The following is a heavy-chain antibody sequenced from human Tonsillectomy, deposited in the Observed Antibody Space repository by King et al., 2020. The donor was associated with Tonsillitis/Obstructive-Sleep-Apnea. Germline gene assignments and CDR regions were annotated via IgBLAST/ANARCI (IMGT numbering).Heavy chain of an antibody. CDR3: VSYYDIWVA. CDR1: GYTFTDYY. CDR2: INPNSGGT. J-gene: IGHJ4*02. Sequence: VQLVQSGAEVKKPGASVKVSCKTSGYTFTDYYSHWVRQAPGQGLEWMGRINPNSGGTNYAQKFQGRVTMTRDTSINTAYMELSRLRSDDTAVYHCVSYYDIWVAWGQGTLVTVFS. V-gene: IGHV1-2*06. D-gene: IGHD3-9*01.